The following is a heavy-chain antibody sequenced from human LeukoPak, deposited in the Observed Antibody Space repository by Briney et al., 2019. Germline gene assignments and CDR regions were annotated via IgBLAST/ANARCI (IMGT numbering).Heavy chain of an antibody. CDR3: ASSEVGATDWFDP. V-gene: IGHV3-21*04. D-gene: IGHD1-26*01. J-gene: IGHJ5*02. CDR2: ISSSSSYI. Sequence: GGSLRLSCAASGFTFSSYSMNWVRQAPGKGLEWVSSISSSSSYIYYADSVKGRFTISRDNAKNSLYLQMNSLRAEDTAVYYCASSEVGATDWFDPWGQGTLVTVSS. CDR1: GFTFSSYS.